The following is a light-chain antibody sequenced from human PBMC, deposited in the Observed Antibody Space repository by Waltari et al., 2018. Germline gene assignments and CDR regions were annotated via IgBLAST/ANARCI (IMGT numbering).Light chain of an antibody. CDR1: NSNVGSYNL. V-gene: IGLV2-23*03. J-gene: IGLJ2*01. CDR2: EGN. Sequence: QSALTQPASVSGSPGQSITISCTGFNSNVGSYNLVSWYQKHPGKAPKLLSYEGNRRPSGVANRFSGYKSDNTASLTLSGLQAEDEADYYCCSNVGSSVFFGGGTKLTVL. CDR3: CSNVGSSVF.